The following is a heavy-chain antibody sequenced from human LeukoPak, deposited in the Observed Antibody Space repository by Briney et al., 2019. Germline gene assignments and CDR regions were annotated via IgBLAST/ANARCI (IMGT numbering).Heavy chain of an antibody. CDR2: IYHSGNT. J-gene: IGHJ4*02. V-gene: IGHV4-38-2*02. Sequence: SETLSLTCTVSGYSISTSYYWGWFLQPPGKGLEWSGRIYHSGNTYYNPSLKSRVTISVDTSKQQFSLKLSSVTAADTAVYYCASLPTPQYGSGSYFGYWGQGTLVTVSS. CDR3: ASLPTPQYGSGSYFGY. CDR1: GYSISTSYY. D-gene: IGHD3-10*01.